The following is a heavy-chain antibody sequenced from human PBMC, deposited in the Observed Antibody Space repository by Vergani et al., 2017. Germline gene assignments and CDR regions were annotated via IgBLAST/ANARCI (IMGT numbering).Heavy chain of an antibody. CDR3: AHSGSHIWFGESDNWFDP. CDR1: GFSLSTSGVG. J-gene: IGHJ5*02. CDR2: IYWNDDK. D-gene: IGHD3-10*01. V-gene: IGHV2-5*01. Sequence: QLTLKESGPTLVKPTQTLTLTCTFSGFSLSTSGVGMGWIRQPPGKALEWLALIYWNDDKRYSSSLKSRLTITKGTSKNQVVLTMTNMDPVDTATYYGAHSGSHIWFGESDNWFDPWGQGTLVTVSS.